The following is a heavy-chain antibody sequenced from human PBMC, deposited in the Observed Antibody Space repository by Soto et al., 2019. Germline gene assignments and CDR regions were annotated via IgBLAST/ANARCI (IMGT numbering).Heavy chain of an antibody. J-gene: IGHJ5*02. Sequence: GGSLRLSCAASGFTFSSYAMSWVRQAPGKGLEWVSAISGSGGSTYYADSVKGRFTISRDNSKNTLYLQMNSLRAEDTAVYYCAKDSPGTAWGPNWFDPWGQGTLVTVSS. CDR1: GFTFSSYA. V-gene: IGHV3-23*01. CDR3: AKDSPGTAWGPNWFDP. CDR2: ISGSGGST. D-gene: IGHD7-27*01.